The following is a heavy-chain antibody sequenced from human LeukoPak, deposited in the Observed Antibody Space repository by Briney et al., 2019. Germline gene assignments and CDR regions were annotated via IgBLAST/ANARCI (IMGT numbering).Heavy chain of an antibody. CDR2: IKDSGTT. J-gene: IGHJ4*02. CDR3: ARESPHTFYFDY. CDR1: GYGFTTYH. Sequence: GASVKVSCKASGYGFTTYHIHWVRQAPGQGLEWMGIIKDSGTTIYPQKFQGRVTMTRDTSTSTVYMEVSSLRSEDTAVYYCARESPHTFYFDYWGQGTLVTVS. V-gene: IGHV1-46*01. D-gene: IGHD3-16*01.